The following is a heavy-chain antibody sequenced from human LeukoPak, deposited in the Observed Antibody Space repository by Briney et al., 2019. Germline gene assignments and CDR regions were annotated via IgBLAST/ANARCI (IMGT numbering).Heavy chain of an antibody. J-gene: IGHJ3*01. CDR1: GFTFKNNS. D-gene: IGHD3-10*01. CDR2: ISGSGATT. CDR3: AKTKFGEYALHAFDF. V-gene: IGHV3-23*01. Sequence: GGSLRLSCGASGFTFKNNSMSWVRQTPGKGLDWVSAISGSGATTYYADSVRGRFTISRDNFRNTLYLEMDSLRAEDTALYYCAKTKFGEYALHAFDFWGQGTMVTVSS.